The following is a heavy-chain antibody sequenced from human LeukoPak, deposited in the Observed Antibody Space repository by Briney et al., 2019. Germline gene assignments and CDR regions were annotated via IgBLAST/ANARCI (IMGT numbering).Heavy chain of an antibody. CDR3: ARERNGYSSGFYYFDY. J-gene: IGHJ4*02. Sequence: ASVKVSCKASGYTFTSYDINWVRQATGQGLEWMGWMNPNSGNTGYAQKFQGRVTMTRNTSISTAYMELSSLRSEDTAVYYCARERNGYSSGFYYFDYWGQGTLVTVSS. CDR2: MNPNSGNT. V-gene: IGHV1-8*02. D-gene: IGHD6-19*01. CDR1: GYTFTSYD.